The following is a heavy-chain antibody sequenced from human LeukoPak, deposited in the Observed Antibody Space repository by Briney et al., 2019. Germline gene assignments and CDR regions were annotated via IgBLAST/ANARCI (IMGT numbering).Heavy chain of an antibody. Sequence: GGSLRLSCAASGFTFSSYGMHWVRQAPGKGLGWVAFIRYDGSNKYYADSVKGRFTISRDNSKNTLYLQMNSLRAEDTAVYYCAKDGWFGESDAFNIWGQGTMVTVSS. D-gene: IGHD3-10*01. CDR1: GFTFSSYG. CDR3: AKDGWFGESDAFNI. J-gene: IGHJ3*02. V-gene: IGHV3-30*02. CDR2: IRYDGSNK.